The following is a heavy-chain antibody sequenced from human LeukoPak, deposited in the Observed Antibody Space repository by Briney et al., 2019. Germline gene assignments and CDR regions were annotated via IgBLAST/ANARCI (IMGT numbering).Heavy chain of an antibody. Sequence: PGGSLRLSCAASGFTFSSYGMHWVRPAPGKGLEWVAVIWYDGSNKYYADSVKGRFTISRDNSKNTLYLQMNSLRAEDTAVYYCARDLEGSSADWGQGTLVTVSS. J-gene: IGHJ4*02. CDR2: IWYDGSNK. CDR3: ARDLEGSSAD. V-gene: IGHV3-33*01. D-gene: IGHD2-2*01. CDR1: GFTFSSYG.